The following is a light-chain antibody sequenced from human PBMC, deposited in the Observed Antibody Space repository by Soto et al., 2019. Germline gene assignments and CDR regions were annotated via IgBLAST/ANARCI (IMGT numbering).Light chain of an antibody. CDR1: QSVSTH. CDR2: AAS. Sequence: EVVMTQSPVNLSVSPGERATLYCRASQSVSTHLAWYQQKPGQAAKLLIYAASTRVTGISARFSGSGSGTEFSLTISSLQSEDFGIYYCLQYNAWPVYTFGQGTNVEV. J-gene: IGKJ2*01. V-gene: IGKV3-15*01. CDR3: LQYNAWPVYT.